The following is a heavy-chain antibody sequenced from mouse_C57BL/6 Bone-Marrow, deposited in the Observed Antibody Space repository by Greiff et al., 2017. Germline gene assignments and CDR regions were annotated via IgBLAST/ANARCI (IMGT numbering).Heavy chain of an antibody. D-gene: IGHD2-4*01. V-gene: IGHV1-55*01. Sequence: VQLQQPGAELVKPGASVKMSCKASGYTFTSYWITWVKQRPGQGLEWIGDIYPGSGSTNYNEKFKSKATLTVDTSSSTAYMQLSSLTSEDSAVYYCARPGDYDGDAMDYWGQGTSVTVSS. CDR2: IYPGSGST. J-gene: IGHJ4*01. CDR3: ARPGDYDGDAMDY. CDR1: GYTFTSYW.